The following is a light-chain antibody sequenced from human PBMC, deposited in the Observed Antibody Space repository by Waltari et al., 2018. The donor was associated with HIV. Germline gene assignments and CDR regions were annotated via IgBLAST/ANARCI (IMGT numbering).Light chain of an antibody. CDR3: QVWDSSSDHVV. CDR2: DDS. J-gene: IGLJ2*01. CDR1: NIGSKS. V-gene: IGLV3-21*02. Sequence: SYVLTQPPSVSVAPGQTARINCGGNNIGSKSVHWYQQKPGQAPVLVVYDDSDRPSALPARFSGSNSGNTATLTISRVEAGDEADYYCQVWDSSSDHVVFGGGTKLTVL.